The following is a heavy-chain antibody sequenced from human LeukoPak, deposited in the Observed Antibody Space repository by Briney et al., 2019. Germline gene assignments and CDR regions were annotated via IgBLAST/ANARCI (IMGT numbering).Heavy chain of an antibody. CDR1: GFTLSSYA. CDR2: IKEDRTTK. Sequence: PGGSLRLSCAASGFTLSSYAMSWVRQAPGKGLEGLTYIKEDRTTKYYVESVKVRFAFSRDNAHNFVYLQMNSLRAEDTAMYYCARVGYSSSSFDYWGQGTLVTVSS. V-gene: IGHV3-7*01. J-gene: IGHJ4*02. CDR3: ARVGYSSSSFDY. D-gene: IGHD2-15*01.